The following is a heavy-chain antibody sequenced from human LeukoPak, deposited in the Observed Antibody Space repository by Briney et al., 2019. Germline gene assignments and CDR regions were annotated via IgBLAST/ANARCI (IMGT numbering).Heavy chain of an antibody. J-gene: IGHJ1*01. D-gene: IGHD4-17*01. CDR3: ARQGGDYGSEDFQH. V-gene: IGHV4-39*01. Sequence: SETLSLTCTVSGGSISSSSYYWGWIRQPPGKGLEWIGSIYYSGSTYYNPSLKSRVTISVDTSKNQFSLKLSSVTAADTAVYYCARQGGDYGSEDFQHWGQGTLVTVSS. CDR2: IYYSGST. CDR1: GGSISSSSYY.